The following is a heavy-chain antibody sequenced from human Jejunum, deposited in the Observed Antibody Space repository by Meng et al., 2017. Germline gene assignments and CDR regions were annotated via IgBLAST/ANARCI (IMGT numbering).Heavy chain of an antibody. CDR3: ARDESRLLRS. J-gene: IGHJ5*02. CDR1: GDSVSSNSAA. V-gene: IGHV6-1*01. Sequence: AQLQQSGPGLVNPPQTLSLTCAISGDSVSSNSAAWNWTRQSPSRGLEWLGRTYYRSKWYSDYAVSVKSRITINTDTSKNQLSLQLNSVTPEDTAVYYCARDESRLLRSWGQGTLVTVSS. CDR2: TYYRSKWYS. D-gene: IGHD3-22*01.